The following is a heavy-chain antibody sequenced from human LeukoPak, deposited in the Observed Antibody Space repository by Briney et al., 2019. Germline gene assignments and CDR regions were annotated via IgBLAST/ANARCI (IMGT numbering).Heavy chain of an antibody. V-gene: IGHV3-9*01. CDR1: GFTFDDYA. J-gene: IGHJ6*02. CDR3: AKACRSYYYYGMDV. CDR2: ISWNSGSI. Sequence: GRSLRLSCAASGFTFDDYAMHWVRQAPGKGLEWVSGISWNSGSIGYADSVKGRFTISRDNAKNSLYLQVNSLRAEDTALYYCAKACRSYYYYGMDVWGQGTTVTVSS.